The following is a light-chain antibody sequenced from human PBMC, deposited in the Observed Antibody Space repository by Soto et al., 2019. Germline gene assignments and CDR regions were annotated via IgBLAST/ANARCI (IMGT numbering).Light chain of an antibody. V-gene: IGKV3-20*01. CDR3: QQYGSSPWT. Sequence: VLTQSPASLPFSPGLRATLAYRASHSFRASQSVRSSYLAWYQQKPGEAPRLLIYGASTRATGIPDRFSGSGSGTDFTLTISRLEPEDFAVYYCQQYGSSPWTFGQGTKVDIK. CDR2: GAS. CDR1: QSVRSSY. J-gene: IGKJ1*01.